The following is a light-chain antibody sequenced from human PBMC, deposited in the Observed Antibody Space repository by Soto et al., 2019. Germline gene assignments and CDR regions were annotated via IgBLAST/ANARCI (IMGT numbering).Light chain of an antibody. J-gene: IGLJ1*01. CDR2: EGA. V-gene: IGLV2-23*01. CDR3: CSYAGRSRYV. CDR1: STDVGSYNL. Sequence: ALTQPASVSGSPGQSITISCTGTSTDVGSYNLVSWYQQHPGKAPKLIIYEGARRPSGVSYRFSGSKSANTASLTISGLQAEDEADYYCCSYAGRSRYVFGTGTKVTV.